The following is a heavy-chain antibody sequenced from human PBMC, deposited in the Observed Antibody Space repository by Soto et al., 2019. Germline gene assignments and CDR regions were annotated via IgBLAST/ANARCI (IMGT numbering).Heavy chain of an antibody. CDR2: ISYDGSNK. Sequence: QVQLVESGGGVVQPGRSLRLSCAASGFTFSSYAMHWVRQAPGKGLEWVAVISYDGSNKYYADSVKGRFTISRDNSKNTLYLQMNSLRAEDTAVYYCARDTKTARSSTTFDYWGQGTLVTVSS. CDR3: ARDTKTARSSTTFDY. D-gene: IGHD6-6*01. J-gene: IGHJ4*02. CDR1: GFTFSSYA. V-gene: IGHV3-30-3*01.